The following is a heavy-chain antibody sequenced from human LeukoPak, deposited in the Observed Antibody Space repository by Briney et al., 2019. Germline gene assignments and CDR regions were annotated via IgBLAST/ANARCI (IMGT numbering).Heavy chain of an antibody. CDR3: ARGRLKPRYCSGGSGSGYFDY. Sequence: SETLSLTCAVYGGSFSGYYWSWIRPPPGKGLEWIGEIIHGGRTNYNPSLKRRVSISVETSKNQSTLKLRSVTTADTAVYYCARGRLKPRYCSGGSGSGYFDYWGQGTLVTVSS. J-gene: IGHJ4*02. CDR1: GGSFSGYY. D-gene: IGHD2-15*01. CDR2: IIHGGRT. V-gene: IGHV4-34*01.